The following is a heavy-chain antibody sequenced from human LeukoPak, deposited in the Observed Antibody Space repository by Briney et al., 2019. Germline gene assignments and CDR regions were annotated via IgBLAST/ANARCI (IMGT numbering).Heavy chain of an antibody. CDR2: ISAYNGNT. CDR3: ARDGYYDILTGYHVNYYYYGMDV. Sequence: ASVKVSCKASGYTFTSYGISWVRQAPGQGLEWMGWISAYNGNTNYAQKLQGRVTMTTDTSTSTAYMELRSLRSDDTAVYYCARDGYYDILTGYHVNYYYYGMDVWGQGTTVTVSS. V-gene: IGHV1-18*01. J-gene: IGHJ6*02. D-gene: IGHD3-9*01. CDR1: GYTFTSYG.